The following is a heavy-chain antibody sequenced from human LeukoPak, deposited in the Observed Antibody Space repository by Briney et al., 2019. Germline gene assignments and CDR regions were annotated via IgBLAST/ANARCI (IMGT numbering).Heavy chain of an antibody. CDR3: AKKAFDSGSYHWFDP. CDR2: ISYDGSNK. Sequence: PGGSLRLSCAASGFTFSNYGMHWVRQAPGKGLEWVAFISYDGSNKYYADSVKGRFTISRDNSENTVSLQMNSLRAEDTAVYYCAKKAFDSGSYHWFDPWGQGTLVTVSS. V-gene: IGHV3-30*18. J-gene: IGHJ5*02. D-gene: IGHD3-10*01. CDR1: GFTFSNYG.